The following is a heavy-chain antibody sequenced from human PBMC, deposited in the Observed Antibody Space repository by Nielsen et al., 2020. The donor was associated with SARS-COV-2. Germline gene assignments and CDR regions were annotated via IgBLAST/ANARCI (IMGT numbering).Heavy chain of an antibody. CDR2: ISGSGGST. V-gene: IGHV3-23*01. CDR1: GFTFSSYA. J-gene: IGHJ4*02. CDR3: AKDPAYCGGDCYGDNFDY. D-gene: IGHD2-21*02. Sequence: GGSLRLSCAASGFTFSSYAMSWVRQAPGKGLEWVSAISGSGGSTYYADSVKGRFTISRDNSKNTLYLQMNSLRAEDTAVYYCAKDPAYCGGDCYGDNFDYWGQGTLVTVSS.